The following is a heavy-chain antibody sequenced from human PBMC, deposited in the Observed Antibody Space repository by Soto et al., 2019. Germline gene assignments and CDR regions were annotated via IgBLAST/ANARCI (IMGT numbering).Heavy chain of an antibody. CDR2: IYPGDSDT. Sequence: SLKISCKGSGYSFTSYWIGWVRQMPGPGLEWMGIIYPGDSDTRYSPTFQGQVTTSADKTLSTAYLQWSSLKASDTAMYYCARPLAETSRLEYYYGMDVWGQGTTVTVSS. V-gene: IGHV5-51*01. CDR3: ARPLAETSRLEYYYGMDV. CDR1: GYSFTSYW. J-gene: IGHJ6*02. D-gene: IGHD2-15*01.